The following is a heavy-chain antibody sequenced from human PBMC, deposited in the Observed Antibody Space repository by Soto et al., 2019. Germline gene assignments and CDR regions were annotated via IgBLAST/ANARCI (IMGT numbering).Heavy chain of an antibody. D-gene: IGHD3-22*01. CDR2: IYYSGST. Sequence: LSLTCTVSGGSISSSSYYWGWIRQPPGKGLEWIGSIYYSGSTYYNPSLKSRVTISVDTSKNQFSLKLSSVTAADTAVYYCAITPEHYYDSSGTFDYWGQGTLVTVSS. J-gene: IGHJ4*02. CDR3: AITPEHYYDSSGTFDY. V-gene: IGHV4-39*01. CDR1: GGSISSSSYY.